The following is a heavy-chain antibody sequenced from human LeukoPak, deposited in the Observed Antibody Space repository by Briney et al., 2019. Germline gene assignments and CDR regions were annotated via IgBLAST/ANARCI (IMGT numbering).Heavy chain of an antibody. J-gene: IGHJ6*02. CDR2: IYSGGST. CDR1: GFTVSSNY. Sequence: GGSLRLSCAASGFTVSSNYMSWVRQAPGKGLEWVSVIYSGGSTYYADSVKGRFTISRDNSKNTLYLQMNSLRAEDTAVYYCARGPQGWSYYYGMDVWGQGTTVTVSS. D-gene: IGHD2-15*01. V-gene: IGHV3-53*01. CDR3: ARGPQGWSYYYGMDV.